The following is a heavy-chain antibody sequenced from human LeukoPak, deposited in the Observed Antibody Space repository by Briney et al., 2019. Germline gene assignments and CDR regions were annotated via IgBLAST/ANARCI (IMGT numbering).Heavy chain of an antibody. CDR2: INPNSGGT. V-gene: IGHV1-2*02. D-gene: IGHD3-10*01. CDR3: ARGPPFGESDY. Sequence: GASVTVSCKASGFTFTDYYLHWVRQAPGQGLEWMGWINPNSGGTNYAQRFQGRVTMTRDTSISAAYMEFSGVTSDDTAVYYCARGPPFGESDYWGQGTLVVVSS. J-gene: IGHJ4*02. CDR1: GFTFTDYY.